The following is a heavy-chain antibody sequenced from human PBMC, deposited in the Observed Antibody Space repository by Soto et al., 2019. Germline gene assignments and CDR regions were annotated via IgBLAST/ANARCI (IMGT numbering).Heavy chain of an antibody. V-gene: IGHV4-31*03. D-gene: IGHD3-16*01. Sequence: SETLSLTCTVSGGSISSGGYYWSWIRQHPGKGLEWIGYIYYSGSTYYNPSLKSRVTISVDTSKNQFSLKLSSVTAADTAVYYCARVRTEPSSPPYDFDYWGQGTLVTVSS. J-gene: IGHJ4*02. CDR3: ARVRTEPSSPPYDFDY. CDR2: IYYSGST. CDR1: GGSISSGGYY.